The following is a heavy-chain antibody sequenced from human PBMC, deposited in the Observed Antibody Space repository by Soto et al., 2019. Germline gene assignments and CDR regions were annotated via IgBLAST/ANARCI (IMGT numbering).Heavy chain of an antibody. D-gene: IGHD1-26*01. J-gene: IGHJ4*02. CDR2: TSYDGNNK. Sequence: GGPLRLSCTGSGFTFGNYGMHWVRQAPGKGLEWVASTSYDGNNKYYADSLKGRFTISRDNSKKMVYLQMTSLGPEDTAVYYCAKGGGSARDFDYWGQGALVTVSS. V-gene: IGHV3-30*18. CDR3: AKGGGSARDFDY. CDR1: GFTFGNYG.